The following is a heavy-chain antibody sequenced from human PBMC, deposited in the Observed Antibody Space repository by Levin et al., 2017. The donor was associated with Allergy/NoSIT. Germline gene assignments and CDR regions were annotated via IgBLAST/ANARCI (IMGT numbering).Heavy chain of an antibody. CDR2: IYYSGST. Sequence: SETLSLTCTVSGGSISSSSYYWGWIRQPPGKGLEWIGSIYYSGSTYYNPSLKSRVTISVDTSKNQFSLKLSSVTAADTAVYYCASLPIGGTAGYFDYWGQGTLVTVSS. CDR1: GGSISSSSYY. J-gene: IGHJ4*02. V-gene: IGHV4-39*07. D-gene: IGHD1-1*01. CDR3: ASLPIGGTAGYFDY.